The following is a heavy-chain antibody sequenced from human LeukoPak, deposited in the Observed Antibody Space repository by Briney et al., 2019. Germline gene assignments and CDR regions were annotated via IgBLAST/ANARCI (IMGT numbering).Heavy chain of an antibody. CDR3: ARRSDVLLWFGELFSAFDI. CDR2: IYHSGST. D-gene: IGHD3-10*01. V-gene: IGHV4-38-2*01. Sequence: SETLSLTCAVSGYSISSGYYWGWIRQPPGKGLEWIGSIYHSGSTYYNPSLKSRVTISVDTSKSQFSLKLSSVTAADTAVYYCARRSDVLLWFGELFSAFDIWGQGTMVTVSS. J-gene: IGHJ3*02. CDR1: GYSISSGYY.